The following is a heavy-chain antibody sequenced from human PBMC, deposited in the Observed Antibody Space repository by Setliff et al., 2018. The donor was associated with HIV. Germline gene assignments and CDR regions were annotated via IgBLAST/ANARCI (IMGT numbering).Heavy chain of an antibody. CDR1: GYLFTGYY. D-gene: IGHD6-19*01. J-gene: IGHJ3*02. V-gene: IGHV1-2*02. CDR3: ARVPYRSAWFSGGHDAFDI. CDR2: INVNSGGT. Sequence: ASVKVSCKASGYLFTGYYMHWVRQAPGQGLEWMGWINVNSGGTKYAQKFQGRVTISADESTSTAYMELSSLRSDDTAVYYCARVPYRSAWFSGGHDAFDIWGQGTMVTVSS.